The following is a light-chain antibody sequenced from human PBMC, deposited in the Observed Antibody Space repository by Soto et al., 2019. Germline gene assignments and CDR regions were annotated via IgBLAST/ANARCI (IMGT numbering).Light chain of an antibody. J-gene: IGLJ2*01. CDR1: NNDVGFYNY. Sequence: QSALTQPRSVSGSPGQSVTISCTGTNNDVGFYNYVSWYQQQLGKAPKLLIYDVNKRPSGVPPRFSSSKSANTASLTISGIQAADEADYYCSSYAGGLVLFGGGTKLTVL. CDR3: SSYAGGLVL. CDR2: DVN. V-gene: IGLV2-11*01.